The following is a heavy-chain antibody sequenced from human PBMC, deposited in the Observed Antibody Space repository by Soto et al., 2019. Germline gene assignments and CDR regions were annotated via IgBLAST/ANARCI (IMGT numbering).Heavy chain of an antibody. V-gene: IGHV1-46*01. CDR2: INPSGGST. CDR3: IRPIYDYVWGQNAAFNF. D-gene: IGHD3-16*01. Sequence: GASVKVSCKASGYSFTTYYIHWVRQAPGQGLEWMGVINPSGGSTTYAQKFQGRLTMTRDTSSSTVYMELSSLRSEDTAVYFCIRPIYDYVWGQNAAFNFWGQGTMVTVSS. J-gene: IGHJ3*01. CDR1: GYSFTTYY.